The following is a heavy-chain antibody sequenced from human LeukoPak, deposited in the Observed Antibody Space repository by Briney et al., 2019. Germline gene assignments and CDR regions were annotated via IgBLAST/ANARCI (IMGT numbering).Heavy chain of an antibody. Sequence: SETLSLTCTVSGGSISRGGSYWSWIRQHPGKGLEWIGYIYSSRRTYYNPSLKSRIDMAVDTSRNQFPLNLRSVSAADTAVYYCARDTSGHYVYEEWGQGALVTVSS. J-gene: IGHJ4*02. CDR1: GGSISRGGSY. V-gene: IGHV4-31*02. D-gene: IGHD3-22*01. CDR2: IYSSRRT. CDR3: ARDTSGHYVYEE.